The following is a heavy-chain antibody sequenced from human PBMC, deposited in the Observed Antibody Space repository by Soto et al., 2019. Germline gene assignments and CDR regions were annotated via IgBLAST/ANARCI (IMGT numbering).Heavy chain of an antibody. V-gene: IGHV1-18*01. J-gene: IGHJ5*02. CDR2: ISAYNGQT. D-gene: IGHD3-3*01. Sequence: ASVKVSCKASGYPFDNYGINWVRQAPGKRPEWMGWISAYNGQTDYAQNFQGRVTMATDTSTNTAYMELRNLRSDDTAVYYCARDPHEFWNSYWFDPWGPGTLVTVSS. CDR1: GYPFDNYG. CDR3: ARDPHEFWNSYWFDP.